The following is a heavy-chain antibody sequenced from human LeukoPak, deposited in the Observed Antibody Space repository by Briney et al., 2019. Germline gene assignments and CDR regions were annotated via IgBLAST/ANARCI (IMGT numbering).Heavy chain of an antibody. V-gene: IGHV3-23*01. CDR3: AKDSTVLWFGEGPN. Sequence: GGSLRLSCAASGFTFSSYAMSWVRQAPGKGLEWVSAISGSGGSTYYADSVKGRSTISRHNSKNPLYLQMNSLRAEDTAVYYCAKDSTVLWFGEGPNWGQGTLVTVSS. D-gene: IGHD3-10*01. CDR1: GFTFSSYA. J-gene: IGHJ4*02. CDR2: ISGSGGST.